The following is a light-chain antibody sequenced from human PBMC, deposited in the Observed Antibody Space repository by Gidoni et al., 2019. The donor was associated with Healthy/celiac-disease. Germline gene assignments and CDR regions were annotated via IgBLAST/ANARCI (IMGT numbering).Light chain of an antibody. CDR1: QSVSSY. J-gene: IGKJ4*01. Sequence: EIVLTQSPATLSLSPGERATLSCRASQSVSSYLAWYQQKPGQAPRLLIYDASNRATGIPARFRGSGSGTDFTLTISSLEPEDFAVYYCQQRSNWPQNTFGGGTKVEIK. CDR2: DAS. CDR3: QQRSNWPQNT. V-gene: IGKV3-11*01.